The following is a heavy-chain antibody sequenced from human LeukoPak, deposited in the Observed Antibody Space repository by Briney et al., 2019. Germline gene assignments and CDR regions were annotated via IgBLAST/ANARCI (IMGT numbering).Heavy chain of an antibody. Sequence: PGGSLRLSCAASGLTFSASEIHWVRQTPGKGLEWLSYSSSDGTAVYYADSVKGRFTISRDNAKNSLYLQMNSLSGDDTAAYYCTSASRWGQGTLVTVSS. CDR3: TSASR. V-gene: IGHV3-48*03. J-gene: IGHJ3*01. CDR1: GLTFSASE. CDR2: SSSDGTAV.